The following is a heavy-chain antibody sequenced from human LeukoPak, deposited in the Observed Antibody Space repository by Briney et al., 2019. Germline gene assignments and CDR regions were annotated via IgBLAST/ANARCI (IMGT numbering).Heavy chain of an antibody. D-gene: IGHD6-19*01. Sequence: TGGSLRLSCAASGFTVSSNYMSWVRQAPGKGLEWVSVIYSGGSTYYADSVKGRFTISRDNSKNTLYLQMNSLRAEDTAVYYCARTTVAGTPRGWFDPWGQGTLVTVSS. J-gene: IGHJ5*02. CDR1: GFTVSSNY. V-gene: IGHV3-66*01. CDR3: ARTTVAGTPRGWFDP. CDR2: IYSGGST.